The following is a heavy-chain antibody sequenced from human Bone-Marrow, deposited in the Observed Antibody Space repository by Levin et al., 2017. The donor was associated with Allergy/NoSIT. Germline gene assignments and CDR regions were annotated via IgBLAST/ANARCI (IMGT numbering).Heavy chain of an antibody. J-gene: IGHJ4*02. CDR2: INHSGST. D-gene: IGHD3-3*01. Sequence: SQTLSLTCAVYGGSLSDAYWSWIRQPPGKGLEWIGEINHSGSTNYNPSLKSRVTISLDTSKNQFSLRLTSVTAADTAVYYCARNGYYSIDYWGQGTLVTVSS. CDR1: GGSLSDAY. CDR3: ARNGYYSIDY. V-gene: IGHV4-34*01.